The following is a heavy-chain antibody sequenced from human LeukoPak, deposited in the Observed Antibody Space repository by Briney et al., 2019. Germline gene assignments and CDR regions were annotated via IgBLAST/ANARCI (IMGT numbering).Heavy chain of an antibody. CDR2: VSRSGDST. V-gene: IGHV3-23*01. Sequence: GGSLRLSCAASRFTFSRYAVSWVRQAPGKGLEWVSAVSRSGDSTYYADSVKGRFTISRDNSKNTLYLQMSSLRADDTAVYYCAKSGPDMAATGDFDNWGQGTLVTVSS. D-gene: IGHD6-13*01. CDR1: RFTFSRYA. J-gene: IGHJ4*02. CDR3: AKSGPDMAATGDFDN.